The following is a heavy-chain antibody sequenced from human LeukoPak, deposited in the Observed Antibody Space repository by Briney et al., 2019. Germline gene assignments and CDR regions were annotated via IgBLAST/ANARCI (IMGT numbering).Heavy chain of an antibody. V-gene: IGHV1-18*01. D-gene: IGHD6-13*01. CDR3: ARWRPGPPLPASFRGAAGTSPDAFDI. CDR2: ISAYNGNT. J-gene: IGHJ3*02. CDR1: GYTFTSYG. Sequence: ASVKVSCKASGYTFTSYGISWVRQAPGQGLEWMGWISAYNGNTNYAQKLQGRVTMTTDTSTSTAYMELRSLRSDDTAVYYCARWRPGPPLPASFRGAAGTSPDAFDIWGQGTMVTVSS.